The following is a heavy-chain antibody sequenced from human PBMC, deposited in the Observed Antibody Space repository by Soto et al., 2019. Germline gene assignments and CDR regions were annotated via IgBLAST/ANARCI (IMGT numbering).Heavy chain of an antibody. CDR3: AKERKNGATVTTCFEY. V-gene: IGHV3-23*01. Sequence: EVQLLESGGGLVQPGGSLRLSCAASGFTFSSYAMSWVRQAPGKGLEWVSAISGSGGSTYYADSVKGRFTISRDNSKNTLNLQMKSLRAEDTAVYYCAKERKNGATVTTCFEYWGQGTVVTVSS. J-gene: IGHJ4*02. CDR2: ISGSGGST. CDR1: GFTFSSYA. D-gene: IGHD4-17*01.